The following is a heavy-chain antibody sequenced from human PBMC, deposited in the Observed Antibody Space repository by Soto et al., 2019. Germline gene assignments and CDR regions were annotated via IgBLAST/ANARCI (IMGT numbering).Heavy chain of an antibody. Sequence: SVKVSCKASGYTFTYRYLHWVRQAPGQALEWMGWITPFNGNTNYAQKFQDRVTITRDRSMSTAYMELSSLRSEDTAMYYCARYGGGDINAFDIWGQGTMVTVSS. D-gene: IGHD2-21*02. J-gene: IGHJ3*02. V-gene: IGHV1-45*02. CDR1: GYTFTYRY. CDR2: ITPFNGNT. CDR3: ARYGGGDINAFDI.